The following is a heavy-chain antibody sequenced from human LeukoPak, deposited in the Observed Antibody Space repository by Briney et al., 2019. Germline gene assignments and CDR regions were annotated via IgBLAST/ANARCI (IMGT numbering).Heavy chain of an antibody. D-gene: IGHD6-13*01. V-gene: IGHV3-21*01. CDR2: ISSSSSYI. Sequence: PGGSLRLSCVASGFTFSSYSMNWVRQAPGKGLEWVSSISSSSSYIYYADSVKGRFTTSRDNAKNSLYLQMNSLRAEDTAVYYCARVLAAAGSNWFDPWGQGTLVTVSS. CDR3: ARVLAAAGSNWFDP. CDR1: GFTFSSYS. J-gene: IGHJ5*02.